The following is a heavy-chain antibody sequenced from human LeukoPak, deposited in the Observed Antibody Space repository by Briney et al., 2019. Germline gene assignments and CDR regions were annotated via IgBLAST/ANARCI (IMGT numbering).Heavy chain of an antibody. D-gene: IGHD5-24*01. V-gene: IGHV4-59*01. CDR1: GGSISSYY. CDR2: IYYSGST. J-gene: IGHJ4*02. CDR3: ARGRGRDGDNLTS. Sequence: SETLSLTCTVSGGSISSYYWSWIRQPPGKGLEWIGYIYYSGSTNYNPSLKSRVTISVDTSKNQFSLKLSSVTAADTAVYYCARGRGRDGDNLTSWGQGTLVTVS.